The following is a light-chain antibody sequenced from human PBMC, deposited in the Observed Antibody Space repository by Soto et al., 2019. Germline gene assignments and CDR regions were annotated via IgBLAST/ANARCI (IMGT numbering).Light chain of an antibody. J-gene: IGKJ4*01. Sequence: EIVLTQSPGTLSLSPGERATLSCRAGQSVISIFGASTRATGIPDRFSGSGSGTDFTLTISRLEPEDFAVYYCQQYGSSPTFGGGTKVEIK. V-gene: IGKV3-20*01. CDR1: QSVIS. CDR2: GAS. CDR3: QQYGSSPT.